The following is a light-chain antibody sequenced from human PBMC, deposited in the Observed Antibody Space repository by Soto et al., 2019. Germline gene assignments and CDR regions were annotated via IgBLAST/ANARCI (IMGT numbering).Light chain of an antibody. CDR3: QQSYNSPYT. J-gene: IGKJ2*01. CDR1: QSINNY. Sequence: DIQMTQSPSSLSASLGVRVTITCRASQSINNYLNWYQQEEGKAPKLLIYATTSLQSGVPSRFSGSGSGTEFTLTISSLQPGDFATFYCQQSYNSPYTFGLGTKLDIK. CDR2: ATT. V-gene: IGKV1-39*01.